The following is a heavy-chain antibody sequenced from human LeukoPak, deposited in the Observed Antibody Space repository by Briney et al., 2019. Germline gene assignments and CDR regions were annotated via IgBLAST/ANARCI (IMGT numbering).Heavy chain of an antibody. CDR1: GGSVSSGCYY. D-gene: IGHD5-18*01. V-gene: IGHV4-61*01. CDR3: ARVGTAMGSSFDY. Sequence: KPSETLSLTCTVSGGSVSSGCYYWSWIRQPPGKGLEWIGYIYYSGSTNYNPSLKSRVTISVDTSKNQFSLKLSSVTAADTAVYYCARVGTAMGSSFDYWGQGTLVTVSS. J-gene: IGHJ4*02. CDR2: IYYSGST.